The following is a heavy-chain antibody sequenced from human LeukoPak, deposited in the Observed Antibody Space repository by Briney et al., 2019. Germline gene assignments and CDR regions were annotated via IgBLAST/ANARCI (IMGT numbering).Heavy chain of an antibody. V-gene: IGHV4-34*01. D-gene: IGHD5-24*01. Sequence: SETLSLTCAVYGGSFSRYYWGWIRQSPGKGLEWIAEIDHRGDTNHNPSVKSRVTISVDTSKNQFSLKVRSLSAADTAVYYCARGATISETGYFDFWGQGTPVTVSS. J-gene: IGHJ4*03. CDR1: GGSFSRYY. CDR3: ARGATISETGYFDF. CDR2: IDHRGDT.